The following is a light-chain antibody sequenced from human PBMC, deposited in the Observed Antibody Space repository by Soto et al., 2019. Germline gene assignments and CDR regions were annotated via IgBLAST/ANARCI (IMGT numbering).Light chain of an antibody. J-gene: IGLJ1*01. Sequence: QSALTQPPSVSAAPGQKVTISCSGSSSNIGNNYVSWYQHLPGTAPKLLIYDNNKRPSGIPDRFSGSKSGTSATLGITGLQTGDEADYYCGTWENSLSVLYVFGPGTKLTVL. V-gene: IGLV1-51*01. CDR2: DNN. CDR3: GTWENSLSVLYV. CDR1: SSNIGNNY.